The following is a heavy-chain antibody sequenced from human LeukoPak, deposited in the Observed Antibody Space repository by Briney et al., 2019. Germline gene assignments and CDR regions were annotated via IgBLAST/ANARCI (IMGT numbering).Heavy chain of an antibody. CDR3: ARGVSSHDILTGYYYWFDP. Sequence: ASVKVSCKASGYTFTGNYIHWVRQAPGQGLEWLGWINPNTGVTNYAQKFQGRVTVTRDTSIRTAYLELSRLRSDDTAVYYCARGVSSHDILTGYYYWFDPWGQGTLVTVSS. V-gene: IGHV1-2*02. J-gene: IGHJ5*02. CDR2: INPNTGVT. D-gene: IGHD3-9*01. CDR1: GYTFTGNY.